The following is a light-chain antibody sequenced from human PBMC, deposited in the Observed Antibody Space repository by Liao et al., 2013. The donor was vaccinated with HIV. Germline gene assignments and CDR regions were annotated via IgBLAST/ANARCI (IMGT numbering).Light chain of an antibody. J-gene: IGLJ1*01. CDR2: QDT. CDR1: KVGDKY. CDR3: QAWDSGTALYT. Sequence: SYELTQPPSVSVSPGQTATITCSGDKVGDKYVSWNQQRPGQSPVLVIYQDTKRPSGIPERFSGSNSGDTATLTISGTQAADEADYYCQAWDSGTALYTFGTGTKVTVL. V-gene: IGLV3-1*01.